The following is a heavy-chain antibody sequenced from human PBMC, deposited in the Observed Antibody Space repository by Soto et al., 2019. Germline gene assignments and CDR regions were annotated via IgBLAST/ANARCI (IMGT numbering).Heavy chain of an antibody. J-gene: IGHJ6*02. CDR1: CGSFSGYY. CDR2: INHSGST. CDR3: AKVAAAGIKYGMDV. V-gene: IGHV4-34*01. D-gene: IGHD6-13*01. Sequence: SETLSLTCAVYCGSFSGYYWSWIRQPPGKGLEWIGEINHSGSTNYNPSLKSRVTISVDTSKNQFSLKLSSVTAADTAVYYCAKVAAAGIKYGMDVWGQGTTVTVSS.